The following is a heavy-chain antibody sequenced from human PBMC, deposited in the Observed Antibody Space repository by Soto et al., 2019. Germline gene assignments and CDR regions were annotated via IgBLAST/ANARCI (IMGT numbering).Heavy chain of an antibody. CDR2: ISYDGSNK. CDR3: ARDLYEYSSSSGCDY. J-gene: IGHJ4*02. Sequence: PGGSLRLSCAASGFTFSSYAMHWVRQAPGKGLEWVAVISYDGSNKYYADSVKGRFTISRDNSKNTLYLQMNSLRAEDTAVYYCARDLYEYSSSSGCDYWGQGPVVTVSS. D-gene: IGHD6-6*01. CDR1: GFTFSSYA. V-gene: IGHV3-30-3*01.